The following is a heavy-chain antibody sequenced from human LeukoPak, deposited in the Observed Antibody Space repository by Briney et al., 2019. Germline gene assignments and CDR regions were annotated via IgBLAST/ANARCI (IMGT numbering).Heavy chain of an antibody. D-gene: IGHD3-22*01. J-gene: IGHJ4*02. CDR2: ISYDGSNK. V-gene: IGHV3-30*18. CDR3: AKEMDMRVVALGY. CDR1: GFTFSSYG. Sequence: GRSLRLSCAASGFTFSSYGMHWVRQAPGKGLEWVAVISYDGSNKYYADSVKGRFTISRDNSMNTLYLQMNSLRAEDTAVYYCAKEMDMRVVALGYWGQGTLVTVSS.